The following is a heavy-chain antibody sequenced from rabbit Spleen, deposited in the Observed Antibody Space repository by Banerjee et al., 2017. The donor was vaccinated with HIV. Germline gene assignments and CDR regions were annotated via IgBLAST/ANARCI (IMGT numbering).Heavy chain of an antibody. V-gene: IGHV1S45*01. CDR1: GFSFSGSYY. Sequence: QQQLEESGGGLVKPEGSLTLTCTASGFSFSGSYYMCWVRQAPGKGLEWSGCIDTGDGSTYYANWVTGRFTISKSSSTTVTLQMTSLTVADTATYFCARDAAGREDFNLWGQGTLVTVS. J-gene: IGHJ4*01. CDR2: IDTGDGST. CDR3: ARDAAGREDFNL. D-gene: IGHD4-2*01.